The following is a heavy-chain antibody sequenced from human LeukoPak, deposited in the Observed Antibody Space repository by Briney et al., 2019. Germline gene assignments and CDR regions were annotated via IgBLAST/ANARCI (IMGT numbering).Heavy chain of an antibody. J-gene: IGHJ3*02. Sequence: FQGRVTMTRDTSTSTVYMELSSLRSEDTAVYYCASTILGAFDIWGQGTMVTVSS. D-gene: IGHD3-3*01. CDR3: ASTILGAFDI. V-gene: IGHV1-46*01.